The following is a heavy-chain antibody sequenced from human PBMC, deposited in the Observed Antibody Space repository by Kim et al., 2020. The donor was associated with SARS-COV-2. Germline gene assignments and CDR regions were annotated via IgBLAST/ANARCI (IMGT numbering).Heavy chain of an antibody. J-gene: IGHJ5*02. CDR2: IYYSGST. CDR1: GGSISSYY. D-gene: IGHD6-6*01. CDR3: SRNFLVP. V-gene: IGHV4-59*01. Sequence: SETLSLTCTVSGGSISSYYWSWIRQPPGKGLEWIGYIYYSGSTNYNPSPKSRLTISVDTSKNQFSLKLSSVPPAATPVFYCSRNFLVPWGQGTLVTVSS.